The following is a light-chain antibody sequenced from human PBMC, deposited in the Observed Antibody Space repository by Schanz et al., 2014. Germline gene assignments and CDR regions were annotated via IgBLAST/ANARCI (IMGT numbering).Light chain of an antibody. V-gene: IGLV2-18*02. CDR3: SSYTNINTPQYV. J-gene: IGLJ1*01. CDR2: EVS. CDR1: SSDVGSYNR. Sequence: QSALTQPPSVSGSPGQSVTISCTGTSSDVGSYNRVSWYQQPPGTAPKLMIYEVSNRPSGVPDRFSGSKSGNTASLTISGLQAEDEADYYCSSYTNINTPQYVFGTGTKLTVL.